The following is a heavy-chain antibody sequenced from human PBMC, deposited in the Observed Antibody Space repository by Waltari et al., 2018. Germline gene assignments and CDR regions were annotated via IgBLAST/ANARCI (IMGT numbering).Heavy chain of an antibody. D-gene: IGHD3-22*01. V-gene: IGHV3-30-3*01. J-gene: IGHJ3*02. CDR3: ARAGKFYDSSGENAFDI. Sequence: QARLEESGGGVVQPGKSLRLSCAASGFSFSSYAIHWVRQAPGRGLEWVALISYDGIKKYYAASVKAPLTISRDNSTNTRDRQMSGLRPEDTAVYYCARAGKFYDSSGENAFDIWGQGTMVTVSS. CDR1: GFSFSSYA. CDR2: ISYDGIKK.